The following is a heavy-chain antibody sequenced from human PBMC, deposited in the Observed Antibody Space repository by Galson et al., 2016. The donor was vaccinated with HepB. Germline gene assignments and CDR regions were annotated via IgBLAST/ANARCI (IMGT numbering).Heavy chain of an antibody. CDR3: AKDLAALTGSFDY. J-gene: IGHJ4*02. D-gene: IGHD1-20*01. Sequence: KGLAWVSFISGSGATTHYADSVKGRFTISRDNPKNTLFLQMNSLRAEDTAVYFCAKDLAALTGSFDYWGQGTLVTVSS. CDR2: ISGSGATT. V-gene: IGHV3-23*01.